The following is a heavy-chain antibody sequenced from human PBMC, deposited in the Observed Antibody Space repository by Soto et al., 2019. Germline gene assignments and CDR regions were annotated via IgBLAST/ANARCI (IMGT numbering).Heavy chain of an antibody. V-gene: IGHV4-4*02. D-gene: IGHD1-26*01. Sequence: SETLSLTCTVSGGSINHYYWWSWVRQPPGKGLEWIGEIFHSGSTNYNPSLKTRVTISVDKSKNQFSLKLSSVTAADTAVYYCARVYSGSYSDYWGQGTLVTVSS. CDR1: GGSINHYYW. CDR2: IFHSGST. J-gene: IGHJ4*02. CDR3: ARVYSGSYSDY.